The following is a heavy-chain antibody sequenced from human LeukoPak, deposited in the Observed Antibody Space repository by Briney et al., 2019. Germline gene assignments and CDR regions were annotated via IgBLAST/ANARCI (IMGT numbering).Heavy chain of an antibody. D-gene: IGHD1-14*01. J-gene: IGHJ4*02. V-gene: IGHV3-43*01. CDR3: AKDAYGISGISSGFMDY. CDR2: ISWNGGST. Sequence: GGSLRLSCAASGFTFDDYTMHWVRQAPGKGLEWVSLISWNGGSTYYADSVKGRFTISRDNSKNSLYLQMNSLRTEDTALYYCAKDAYGISGISSGFMDYWGQGTLVTASS. CDR1: GFTFDDYT.